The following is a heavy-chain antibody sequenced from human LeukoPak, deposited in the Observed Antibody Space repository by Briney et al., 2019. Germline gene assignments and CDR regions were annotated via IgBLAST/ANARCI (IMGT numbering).Heavy chain of an antibody. J-gene: IGHJ4*02. CDR3: ARDDYSLSGGDY. V-gene: IGHV1-2*02. CDR2: INPNSGGT. CDR1: GYTFTSYY. D-gene: IGHD2/OR15-2a*01. Sequence: GASVKVSCKASGYTFTSYYMHWVRQAPGQGLEWMGWINPNSGGTNYAQKFQGRVTMTRDTSISTAYMELSRLRSDDTAVYYCARDDYSLSGGDYWGQGTLVTVSS.